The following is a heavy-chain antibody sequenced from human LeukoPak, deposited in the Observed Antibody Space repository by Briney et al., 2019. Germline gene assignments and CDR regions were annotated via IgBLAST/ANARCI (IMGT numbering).Heavy chain of an antibody. V-gene: IGHV4-59*01. CDR1: GGSISNYY. CDR2: IYYSGST. D-gene: IGHD3-10*01. CDR3: ARATSLLWFGEPTRWYFDY. J-gene: IGHJ4*02. Sequence: PSETLSLTCTVSGGSISNYYWSCIRQPPGKGVEWIGYIYYSGSTNYNPSLKSRVTISVDTSKNQFSLKLSSVTAADTAVYYCARATSLLWFGEPTRWYFDYWAREPWSPSPQ.